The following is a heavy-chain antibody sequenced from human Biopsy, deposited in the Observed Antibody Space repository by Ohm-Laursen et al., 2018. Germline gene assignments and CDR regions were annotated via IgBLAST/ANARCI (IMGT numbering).Heavy chain of an antibody. CDR3: ANSYYDFWTGYLNFDN. CDR1: GFNFSDYG. V-gene: IGHV3-30*18. Sequence: SLRLSCSASGFNFSDYGMHWVRQAPGKGLEWVAVISHDGRSRFYVDSVKGRFTISRDNSNNTLYLQMNSLRAEDTAVYYCANSYYDFWTGYLNFDNGGQGTLVTVSS. D-gene: IGHD3-3*01. CDR2: ISHDGRSR. J-gene: IGHJ4*02.